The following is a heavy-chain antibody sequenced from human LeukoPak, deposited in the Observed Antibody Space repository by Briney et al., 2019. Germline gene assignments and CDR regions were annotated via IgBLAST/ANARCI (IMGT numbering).Heavy chain of an antibody. CDR1: GYTFSDYA. J-gene: IGHJ4*02. CDR3: ARTDSSGYSELDY. Sequence: ASVKVSCKASGYTFSDYAIHWVRQAPGQRLEWMGWIDAGNGNTRYSQKFQGRVTITRDTSASTAYMELSSLRSEDTAVYYCARTDSSGYSELDYWGQGTLVTVSS. D-gene: IGHD3-22*01. V-gene: IGHV1-3*01. CDR2: IDAGNGNT.